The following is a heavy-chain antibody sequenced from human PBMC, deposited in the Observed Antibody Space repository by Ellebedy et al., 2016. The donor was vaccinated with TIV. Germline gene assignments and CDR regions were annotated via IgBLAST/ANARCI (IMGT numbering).Heavy chain of an antibody. CDR1: GGSFSGYY. D-gene: IGHD2-21*02. CDR3: ARGSQYCGGDCFYFDY. Sequence: MPSETLSLTCAVYGGSFSGYYWSWIRQPPGKGLEWIGEINHSGSTNYNPSLKSRVTISVDTSKNQFSLKLSSVTAADTAVYYCARGSQYCGGDCFYFDYWGQGTLVTVSS. J-gene: IGHJ4*02. CDR2: INHSGST. V-gene: IGHV4-34*01.